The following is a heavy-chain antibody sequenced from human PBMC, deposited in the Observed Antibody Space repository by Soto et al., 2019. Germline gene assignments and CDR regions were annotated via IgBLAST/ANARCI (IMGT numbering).Heavy chain of an antibody. D-gene: IGHD3-16*01. CDR2: INAGNGNT. Sequence: QVQLVQSGAEVKKPGASVKVSCKASGYTFTSYAMHWVRQAPGQRLEWMGWINAGNGNTKYSQKFQGRVTITRDTSASTAYMELSSLRSEDTAVYYCARGLGGFALRRLFDYWGQGTLVTVSS. CDR1: GYTFTSYA. J-gene: IGHJ4*02. CDR3: ARGLGGFALRRLFDY. V-gene: IGHV1-3*01.